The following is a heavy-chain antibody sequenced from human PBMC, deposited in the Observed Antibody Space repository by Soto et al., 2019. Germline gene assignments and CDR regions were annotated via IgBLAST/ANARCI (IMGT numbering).Heavy chain of an antibody. V-gene: IGHV3-23*05. D-gene: IGHD2-2*01. Sequence: EVQLLESGGGLVQPGGSLRLSCAASGFPFSATGMLWVRQPPGGGREWVSAIGPNPTNTKYTDSVKGRFTISRDNSKSTVFLQMTNLRAEDTALYYCTTARYCSRDACPAAEWGQGTLITVSS. CDR2: IGPNPTNT. CDR1: GFPFSATG. CDR3: TTARYCSRDACPAAE. J-gene: IGHJ4*02.